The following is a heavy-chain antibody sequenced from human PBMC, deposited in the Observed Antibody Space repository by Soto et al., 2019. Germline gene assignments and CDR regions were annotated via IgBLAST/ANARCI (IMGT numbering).Heavy chain of an antibody. CDR1: GGSISSYY. J-gene: IGHJ5*02. Sequence: SETLSLTCAVSGGSISSYYWSWIRQPPGKGLEWIGYIYYSGSTNYNPSLKSRVTISVDTSKNQFSLKLSSVTAADTAVYYCARDSSYDFWSGYLAHHNWFDPWGQGTLVTVSS. CDR3: ARDSSYDFWSGYLAHHNWFDP. D-gene: IGHD3-3*01. V-gene: IGHV4-59*01. CDR2: IYYSGST.